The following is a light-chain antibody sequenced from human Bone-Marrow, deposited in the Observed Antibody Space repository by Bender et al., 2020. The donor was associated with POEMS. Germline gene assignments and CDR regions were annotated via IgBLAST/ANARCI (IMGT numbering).Light chain of an antibody. CDR1: SSDVGGYNY. CDR2: EVS. V-gene: IGLV2-14*01. J-gene: IGLJ2*01. Sequence: HSALTQPPSASGSPGQSVTISCTGTSSDVGGYNYVSWYQQHPDKAPKLLIYEVSNRPSGISNRFSGSKSGNTASLTISGLQAEDEADYYCSSYTTNTTRLFGGGTKLTVL. CDR3: SSYTTNTTRL.